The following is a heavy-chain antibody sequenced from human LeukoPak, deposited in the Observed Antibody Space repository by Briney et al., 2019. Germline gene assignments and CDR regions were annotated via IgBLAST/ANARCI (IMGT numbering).Heavy chain of an antibody. D-gene: IGHD3-10*01. Sequence: SETLSLTCTVSGGSITSGGYYWSWIRQHPGKGLEWTGYIYYSGSTYYNPSLKSRVTISIDTSKNQVSLKLSSVTAADTAVYYCVRDRVRGTITYAGFDPWGQGTLVTVSS. CDR3: VRDRVRGTITYAGFDP. CDR1: GGSITSGGYY. J-gene: IGHJ5*02. CDR2: IYYSGST. V-gene: IGHV4-31*03.